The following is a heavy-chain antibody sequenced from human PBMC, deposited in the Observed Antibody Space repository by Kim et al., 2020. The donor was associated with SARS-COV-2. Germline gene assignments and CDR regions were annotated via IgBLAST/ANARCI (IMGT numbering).Heavy chain of an antibody. V-gene: IGHV4-39*01. CDR1: GGSISSSSYY. CDR2: IYYSGST. D-gene: IGHD3-10*01. Sequence: SETLSLTCTVSGGSISSSSYYWGWIRQPPGKGLEWIGSIYYSGSTYYNPSLKSRVTISVDTSKNQFSLKLSSVTAADTAVYYCARHGMEDYGSGRHEYYYYYGMDVWGQGTTVTVSS. CDR3: ARHGMEDYGSGRHEYYYYYGMDV. J-gene: IGHJ6*02.